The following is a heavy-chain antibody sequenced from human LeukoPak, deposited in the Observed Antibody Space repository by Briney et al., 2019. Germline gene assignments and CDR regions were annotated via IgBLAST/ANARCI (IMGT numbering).Heavy chain of an antibody. Sequence: GGSLRLSCAASGFTFSSYRVNWVRQAPGKGLEWVASIKQGESERYYVDSVNGRFTISRDNAKNSLYLQMNGLRVEDTAVYYCARGDSSAFDIWGQGTMVTVSS. CDR2: IKQGESER. D-gene: IGHD3-22*01. CDR1: GFTFSSYR. J-gene: IGHJ3*02. V-gene: IGHV3-7*04. CDR3: ARGDSSAFDI.